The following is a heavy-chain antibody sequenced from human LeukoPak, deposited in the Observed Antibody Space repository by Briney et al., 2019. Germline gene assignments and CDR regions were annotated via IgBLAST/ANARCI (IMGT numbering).Heavy chain of an antibody. D-gene: IGHD6-19*01. J-gene: IGHJ6*02. CDR2: ISSSSSYI. Sequence: GGSLRLSCAASGFTFSSYSMNWVRQAPGKGLEWVSSISSSSSYIYYADSVKGRFTISRDNAKNSLYLQMNSLRAEDTAVYYWARGDSSGWYGGYYYYYGMDVWGQGTTVTVSS. V-gene: IGHV3-21*01. CDR3: ARGDSSGWYGGYYYYYGMDV. CDR1: GFTFSSYS.